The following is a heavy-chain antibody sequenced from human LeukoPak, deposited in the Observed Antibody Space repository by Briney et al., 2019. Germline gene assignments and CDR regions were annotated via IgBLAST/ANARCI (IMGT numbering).Heavy chain of an antibody. V-gene: IGHV3-30*02. CDR2: IRHDASSQ. Sequence: GGSLRLSCAASGFSFSTYGMHWVRQAPGKGLEWVAFIRHDASSQYYADSVKGRFTISRDNGKNSLDLQMNSLRADDTAVYYCARDTLGEGEDANYAVYYFDYWGQGTVVTVSS. D-gene: IGHD4/OR15-4a*01. J-gene: IGHJ4*02. CDR3: ARDTLGEGEDANYAVYYFDY. CDR1: GFSFSTYG.